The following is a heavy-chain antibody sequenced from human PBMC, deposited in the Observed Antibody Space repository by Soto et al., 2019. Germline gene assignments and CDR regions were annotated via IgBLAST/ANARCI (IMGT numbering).Heavy chain of an antibody. Sequence: ASVKVSCKASGGTFSSYAISWVRQAPGQGLEWMGGIIPIFGTANYAQKFQGRVTITADESTSTAYMELSSLRSEDTAVYYCARGLGYCSSTSCYGPYYYYGMDVWGQGTTVTVSS. V-gene: IGHV1-69*13. CDR1: GGTFSSYA. J-gene: IGHJ6*02. D-gene: IGHD2-2*01. CDR2: IIPIFGTA. CDR3: ARGLGYCSSTSCYGPYYYYGMDV.